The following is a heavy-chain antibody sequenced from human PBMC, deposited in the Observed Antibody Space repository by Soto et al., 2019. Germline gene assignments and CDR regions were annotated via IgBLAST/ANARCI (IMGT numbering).Heavy chain of an antibody. V-gene: IGHV3-48*01. D-gene: IGHD2-15*01. CDR1: GFTFSSYS. CDR2: ISSSSSTI. Sequence: EVQLVESGGGLVQPGGSLRLSCAASGFTFSSYSMNWVRQAPGKGLEWVSYISSSSSTIYYADSVKGRFTISRDNAKNSLYLQMNSLRAEDTAVYYCARDIPLTETQIAGLYNWFDPWGQGTLVTVSS. J-gene: IGHJ5*02. CDR3: ARDIPLTETQIAGLYNWFDP.